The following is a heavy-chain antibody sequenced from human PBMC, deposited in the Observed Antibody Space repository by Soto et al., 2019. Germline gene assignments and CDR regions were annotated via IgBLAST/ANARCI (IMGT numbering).Heavy chain of an antibody. Sequence: PGGSLRLSCAASGFTFSSYGMHWVRQAPGKGLEWVAVISYDGSNKYYADSVKGRFTISRDNSKNTLYLQMNSLRAEDTAVYYCATIAVAGTVLDYWGQGTLVTVSS. CDR2: ISYDGSNK. V-gene: IGHV3-30*03. D-gene: IGHD6-19*01. J-gene: IGHJ4*02. CDR1: GFTFSSYG. CDR3: ATIAVAGTVLDY.